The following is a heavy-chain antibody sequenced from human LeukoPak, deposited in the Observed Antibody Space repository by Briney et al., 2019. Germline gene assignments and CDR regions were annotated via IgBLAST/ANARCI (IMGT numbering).Heavy chain of an antibody. CDR3: AREYDFWSGYYFDY. CDR1: GFTFSSYW. CDR2: IKQDGSEK. J-gene: IGHJ4*02. Sequence: GGSLRLSCAASGFTFSSYWMSWVRQAPGKGLEWVANIKQDGSEKYYVDSVKGRFTISRDNAKNSLYLQMNSLRAEDTAVYYCAREYDFWSGYYFDYWGQGTLVTASS. D-gene: IGHD3-3*01. V-gene: IGHV3-7*01.